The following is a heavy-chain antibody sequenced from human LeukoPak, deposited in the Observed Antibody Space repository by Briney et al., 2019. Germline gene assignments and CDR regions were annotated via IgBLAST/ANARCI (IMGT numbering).Heavy chain of an antibody. CDR3: ARVVVAGPNTFDY. J-gene: IGHJ4*02. CDR1: GYTFTGYY. CDR2: INPNSGGT. Sequence: ASVKVSCKASGYTFTGYYMHWVRQAPGQGLEWMGWINPNSGGTNYAQKFQGRVTMTGDTSISTAYMELSRLRSDDTAVYYCARVVVAGPNTFDYWGQGTLVTVSS. D-gene: IGHD6-19*01. V-gene: IGHV1-2*02.